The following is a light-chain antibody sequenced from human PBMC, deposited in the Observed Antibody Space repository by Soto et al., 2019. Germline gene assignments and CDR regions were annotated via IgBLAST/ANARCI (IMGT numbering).Light chain of an antibody. CDR2: AAS. CDR3: QQSYHTPYT. Sequence: DIQMTQSPSSLSASIGDRVTITCRASQSISSYFNWYQQKPGKAPKLLIYAASSLQSGVPSRFSGSGSGTDFTLTISSLQPEDSASYYCQQSYHTPYTFGQGTKLEIK. J-gene: IGKJ2*01. CDR1: QSISSY. V-gene: IGKV1-39*01.